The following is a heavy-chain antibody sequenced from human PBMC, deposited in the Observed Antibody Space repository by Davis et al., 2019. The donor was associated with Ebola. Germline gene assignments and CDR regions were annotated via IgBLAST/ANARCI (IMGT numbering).Heavy chain of an antibody. Sequence: GESLKISCTDSVITFSSYAMTWVRQAPGKGLEWVSAISGSGGSTYYADSVKGRFTISRDNSKNTLYLQMNSLRAEDTAVYYCAKGRITMIVVSPFDYWGQGTLVTVSS. CDR2: ISGSGGST. CDR3: AKGRITMIVVSPFDY. D-gene: IGHD3-22*01. J-gene: IGHJ4*02. CDR1: VITFSSYA. V-gene: IGHV3-23*01.